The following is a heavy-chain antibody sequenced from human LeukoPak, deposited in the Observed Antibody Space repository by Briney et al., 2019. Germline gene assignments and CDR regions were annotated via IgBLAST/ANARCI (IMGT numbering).Heavy chain of an antibody. CDR2: IYYSGST. D-gene: IGHD1-26*01. CDR1: GGSISSGGYS. J-gene: IGHJ5*02. V-gene: IGHV4-61*08. CDR3: ARVGVGAIGWSDP. Sequence: SETLSLTCAVSGGSISSGGYSWSWIRQPPGKGLEWIGYIYYSGSTNYNPSLKSRVTISVDTSKNQFSLKLSSVTAADTAVYYCARVGVGAIGWSDPWGQGTLVTVSS.